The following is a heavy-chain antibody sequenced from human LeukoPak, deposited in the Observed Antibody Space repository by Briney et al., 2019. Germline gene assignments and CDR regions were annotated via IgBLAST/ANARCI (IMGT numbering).Heavy chain of an antibody. CDR3: AKVPRSLDYYDSTVYYLDY. D-gene: IGHD3-22*01. Sequence: PGGSLRLSCAASGFTFSSYAMTWVRQAPGKGLEWVSTMSGSGGSTYYADSVKGRFTISRDNSKNTLYLQVNSLRAEDTAKYYCAKVPRSLDYYDSTVYYLDYWGQGTLVTVSS. J-gene: IGHJ4*02. V-gene: IGHV3-23*01. CDR1: GFTFSSYA. CDR2: MSGSGGST.